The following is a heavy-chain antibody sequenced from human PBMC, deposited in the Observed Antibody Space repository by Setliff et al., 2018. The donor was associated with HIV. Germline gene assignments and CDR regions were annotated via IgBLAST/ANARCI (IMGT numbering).Heavy chain of an antibody. CDR1: GGSISSGSYY. CDR3: ARAGSSGDHYYYYYMDV. D-gene: IGHD6-25*01. V-gene: IGHV4-61*02. J-gene: IGHJ6*03. CDR2: IYTSGST. Sequence: ASETLSLTCTVSGGSISSGSYYWSWIRQPAGKGLEWIGRIYTSGSTNYNPSLKSRVTISVDTSKNQFSLKLSSVTAADTAVYYCARAGSSGDHYYYYYMDVWGKGTTVTVSS.